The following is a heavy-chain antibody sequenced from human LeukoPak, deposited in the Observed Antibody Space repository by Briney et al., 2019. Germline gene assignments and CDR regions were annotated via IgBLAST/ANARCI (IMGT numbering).Heavy chain of an antibody. CDR1: GGSISSYY. CDR2: IYHSGST. J-gene: IGHJ4*02. Sequence: PSETLSLTCTVPGGSISSYYWSWIRQPPGNGLEWIGYIYHSGSTNYNPSLKSRVSISVETSKSQFSLKLTSVTAADTAVYFCAAHYPGYCSGGSCYASYWGQGTLVTVSS. CDR3: AAHYPGYCSGGSCYASY. D-gene: IGHD2-15*01. V-gene: IGHV4-59*01.